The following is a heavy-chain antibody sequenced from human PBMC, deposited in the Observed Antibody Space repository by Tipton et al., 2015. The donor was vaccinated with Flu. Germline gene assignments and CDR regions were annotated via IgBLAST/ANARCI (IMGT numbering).Heavy chain of an antibody. CDR1: GFTFSYYW. V-gene: IGHV3-7*01. D-gene: IGHD1-26*01. Sequence: SLRLSCAASGFTFSYYWMSWVRQAPGKGLEWVASIKEDGSEKSYVDSVKGRFTISRDNAQNSLYLQMNSLRVEGTAVYFCASSHGKGYYYYYGMDVWGQGTTVTVSS. CDR2: IKEDGSEK. J-gene: IGHJ6*02. CDR3: ASSHGKGYYYYYGMDV.